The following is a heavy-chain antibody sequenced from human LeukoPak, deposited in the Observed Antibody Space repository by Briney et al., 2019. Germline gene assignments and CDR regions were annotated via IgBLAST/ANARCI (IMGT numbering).Heavy chain of an antibody. CDR3: ARDQLDNTRSSSWYDGGMI. V-gene: IGHV3-30-3*01. J-gene: IGHJ3*02. CDR2: ISYDGSNK. Sequence: QPGGSLRLSCAASGFTFSSYAMHWVRQAPGKGLEWVAVISYDGSNKYYADSVKGRFTISRDNSKNTLYLQMNSLRAEDTAVYYCARDQLDNTRSSSWYDGGMIWGQGTMVTVSS. D-gene: IGHD6-13*01. CDR1: GFTFSSYA.